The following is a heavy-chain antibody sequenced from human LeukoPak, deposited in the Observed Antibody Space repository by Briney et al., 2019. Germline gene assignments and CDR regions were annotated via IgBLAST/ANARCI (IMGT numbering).Heavy chain of an antibody. V-gene: IGHV3-21*01. CDR3: ARGAAGSYSGIDY. CDR1: GFTFSSYS. Sequence: PGGSLRLSCAASGFTFSSYSMNWVRQAPGKGLEWVSSISGSSSYIYYADSVKGRFTISRDNAKNSLYLQMNSLRAEDTAVYYCARGAAGSYSGIDYWGQGTLVTVSS. J-gene: IGHJ4*02. CDR2: ISGSSSYI. D-gene: IGHD6-13*01.